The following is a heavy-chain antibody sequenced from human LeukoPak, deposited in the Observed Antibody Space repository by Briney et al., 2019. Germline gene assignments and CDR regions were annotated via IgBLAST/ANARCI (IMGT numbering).Heavy chain of an antibody. CDR3: ARVGALSSSWLLY. D-gene: IGHD6-13*01. Sequence: GGSLRLSCAASGFTFSSYGIHWVRQAPGKGLEWVAFIRYDGSNKYYTDSVKGRFTISRDNSKNTLYLQMNSLRAEDTAVYFCARVGALSSSWLLYWGQGTLVTVSS. V-gene: IGHV3-30*02. CDR2: IRYDGSNK. CDR1: GFTFSSYG. J-gene: IGHJ4*02.